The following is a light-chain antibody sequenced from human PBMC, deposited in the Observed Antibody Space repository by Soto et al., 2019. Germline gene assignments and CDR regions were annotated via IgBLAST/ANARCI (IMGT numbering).Light chain of an antibody. Sequence: DIQMTQSPSTLSAFVGDRVTITCRASQSVNSWLAWYQQRPGKAPKLLIYDASSLESGVPQRFSGSGSGTEFTLTISSLQPDDFATYYCQHYNSYSEAFGQGTKVDIK. CDR1: QSVNSW. CDR3: QHYNSYSEA. V-gene: IGKV1-5*01. J-gene: IGKJ1*01. CDR2: DAS.